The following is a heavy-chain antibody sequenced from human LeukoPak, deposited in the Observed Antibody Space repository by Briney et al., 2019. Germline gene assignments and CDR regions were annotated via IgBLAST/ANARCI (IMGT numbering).Heavy chain of an antibody. D-gene: IGHD1-26*01. CDR2: INPNSGGT. CDR3: ALIGATIDY. Sequence: GASVTVSFKASGYTFTGYYMHWVRQAPGQGLEWMGRINPNSGGTNYAQRFQGRVTMTRDTSISTAYMELSRLRSDDTAVYYCALIGATIDYWGQGTLVTVSS. J-gene: IGHJ4*02. CDR1: GYTFTGYY. V-gene: IGHV1-2*06.